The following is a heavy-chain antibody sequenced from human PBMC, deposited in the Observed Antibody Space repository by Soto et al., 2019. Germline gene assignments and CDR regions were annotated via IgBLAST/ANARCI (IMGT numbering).Heavy chain of an antibody. J-gene: IGHJ5*02. V-gene: IGHV4-31*03. CDR2: IYYSGST. Sequence: PSETLSLTYTVSGGSISSGGYYWSWIRQHPGKGLEWIGYIYYSGSTYYNPSLKSRVTISVDTSKNQFSLKLSSVTAADTAVYYCAREASTDWFDPWGQGTLVTVSS. CDR1: GGSISSGGYY. CDR3: AREASTDWFDP.